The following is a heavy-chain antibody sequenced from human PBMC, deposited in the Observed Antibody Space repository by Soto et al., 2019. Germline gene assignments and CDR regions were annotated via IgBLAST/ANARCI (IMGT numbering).Heavy chain of an antibody. Sequence: GGSLRLSCAASGFTFSGSAMHWVRQASGKGLEWVGRIRSKANSYATAYAASVKGRFTMSRDDSKNTAYLQMNSLKTEDTAVYYCTSDIVVVVAATLIFLCAFDIWGQGTMVTVSS. J-gene: IGHJ3*02. D-gene: IGHD2-15*01. CDR3: TSDIVVVVAATLIFLCAFDI. CDR2: IRSKANSYAT. CDR1: GFTFSGSA. V-gene: IGHV3-73*01.